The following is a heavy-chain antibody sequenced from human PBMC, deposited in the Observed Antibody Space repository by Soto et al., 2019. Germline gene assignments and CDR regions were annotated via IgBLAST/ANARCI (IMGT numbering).Heavy chain of an antibody. CDR3: ARFVVVPAAMFYYYMDV. J-gene: IGHJ6*03. V-gene: IGHV1-18*01. CDR2: ISDYNGNT. CDR1: GYTFTSYG. D-gene: IGHD2-2*01. Sequence: QVQLVQSGAEVKKPGASVKVSCKASGYTFTSYGISWVRQAPGQGLEWMGWISDYNGNTNYAQKLQGRVTMTTDTSTSTAYMELRSLRSDDTAVYYCARFVVVPAAMFYYYMDVWGKGTTVTVSS.